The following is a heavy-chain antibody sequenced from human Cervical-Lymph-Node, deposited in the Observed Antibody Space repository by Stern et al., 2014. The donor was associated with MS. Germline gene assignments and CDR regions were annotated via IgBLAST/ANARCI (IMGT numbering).Heavy chain of an antibody. V-gene: IGHV4-39*01. CDR2: IFYSGST. CDR1: RGSISSSNYY. Sequence: QVQLQESGPGLVKPSDTLSLTCTVSRGSISSSNYYWGWIRQSPGRGLEWIGNIFYSGSTYYNPSLDSRVTLSADTSRNQFFLSLTSVTAADTAVYFCARRSLADLGGPFDVWGQGTMVTVSS. CDR3: ARRSLADLGGPFDV. J-gene: IGHJ3*01.